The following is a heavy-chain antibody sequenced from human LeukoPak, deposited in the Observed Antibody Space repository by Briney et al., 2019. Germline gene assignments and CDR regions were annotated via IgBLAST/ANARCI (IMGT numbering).Heavy chain of an antibody. CDR2: ISSSSSTI. CDR3: ARAAGYCSSTSCSLYYFDY. V-gene: IGHV3-48*01. CDR1: GFTFSSYS. Sequence: GGSLRLSCAASGFTFSSYSMNWVRQAPGKGLEWVSYISSSSSTIYYADSVKGRFTISRDNAKNSLYLQMNSLRAEDTAVYYCARAAGYCSSTSCSLYYFDYWGQGTLVTVSS. J-gene: IGHJ4*02. D-gene: IGHD2-2*01.